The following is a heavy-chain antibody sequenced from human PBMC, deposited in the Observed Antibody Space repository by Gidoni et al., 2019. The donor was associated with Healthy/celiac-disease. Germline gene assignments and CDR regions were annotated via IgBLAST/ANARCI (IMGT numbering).Heavy chain of an antibody. D-gene: IGHD4-4*01. J-gene: IGHJ4*02. V-gene: IGHV3-53*01. CDR2: IYSGGST. CDR1: GFTVSSNY. CDR3: ARGDYYSNYDRGPLDY. Sequence: EVQLVEPGGGLIQPGGSLRLSCAASGFTVSSNYMSWVRQAPGKGLEWVSVIYSGGSTYYADSVKGRFTISRDNSKNTLYLQMNSLRAEDTAVYYCARGDYYSNYDRGPLDYWGQGTLVTVSS.